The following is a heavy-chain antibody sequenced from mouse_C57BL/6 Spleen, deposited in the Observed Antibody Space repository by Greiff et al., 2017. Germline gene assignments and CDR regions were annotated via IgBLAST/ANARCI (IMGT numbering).Heavy chain of an antibody. V-gene: IGHV5-9*01. CDR3: VTHYYRDY. J-gene: IGHJ2*01. D-gene: IGHD1-1*01. Sequence: EVKLVESGGGLVKPGGSLKLSCAASGFTFSSYTMSWVRQTPEKRLEWVATISGGGGNTYYPDSVTGRFTISRDNAKNTLYLQMSSLRSEDTALYYCVTHYYRDYWGQGTTLTVSS. CDR2: ISGGGGNT. CDR1: GFTFSSYT.